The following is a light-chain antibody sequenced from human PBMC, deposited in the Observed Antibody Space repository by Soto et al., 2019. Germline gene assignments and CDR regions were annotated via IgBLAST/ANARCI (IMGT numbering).Light chain of an antibody. V-gene: IGKV3-20*01. CDR2: GAS. CDR1: QSISSSY. Sequence: EIVLTQSPGTLSLSPGKRATLSCRASQSISSSYLAWYQQRPGQAHRLLIYGASSRATGIPDRFSGSGSGTDFTLTITSLQPEDFATYYCQQTSSAPFTFGPGTKVDI. J-gene: IGKJ3*01. CDR3: QQTSSAPFT.